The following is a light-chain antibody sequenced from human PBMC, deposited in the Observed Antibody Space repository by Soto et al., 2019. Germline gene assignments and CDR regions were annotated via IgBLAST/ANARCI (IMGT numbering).Light chain of an antibody. CDR1: SSDVGSYNL. CDR2: EVS. Sequence: QSALTQPASVSGSPGQSITISCTGTSSDVGSYNLVSWYQQHPGKAPKLMIYEVSKRPSGVSNRFSGSKSGNTASLTISGLQVEDEADYYCCSYAGSRAVVFGGGTKSPS. CDR3: CSYAGSRAVV. J-gene: IGLJ2*01. V-gene: IGLV2-23*02.